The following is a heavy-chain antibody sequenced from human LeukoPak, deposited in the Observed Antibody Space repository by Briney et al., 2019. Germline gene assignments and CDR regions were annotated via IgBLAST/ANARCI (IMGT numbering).Heavy chain of an antibody. J-gene: IGHJ4*02. CDR1: GFTVSSNY. D-gene: IGHD5-18*01. Sequence: GGSLRLSCAASGFTVSSNYMSWVRRAPGKGLEWVSVIYSGGSTYYADSVKGRFTISRDNSKNTLYLQMDSLRTEDTAVYFCAKLYNYGYINWGQGTLVTVSS. V-gene: IGHV3-66*01. CDR2: IYSGGST. CDR3: AKLYNYGYIN.